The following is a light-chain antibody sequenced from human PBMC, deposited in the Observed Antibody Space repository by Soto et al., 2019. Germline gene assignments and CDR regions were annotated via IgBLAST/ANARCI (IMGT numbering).Light chain of an antibody. V-gene: IGKV4-1*01. J-gene: IGKJ3*01. CDR1: QSVLYNSNNKNY. CDR3: QQHYSTPLT. CDR2: WAS. Sequence: IVMTQSPDSLAVSLGERATINCKSSQSVLYNSNNKNYLAWYQQKPGQPPKLLIYWASTRESGVPDRFSGSGSGTDFTLTISSLQAEDVAVYYCQQHYSTPLTFGPGTKVDIK.